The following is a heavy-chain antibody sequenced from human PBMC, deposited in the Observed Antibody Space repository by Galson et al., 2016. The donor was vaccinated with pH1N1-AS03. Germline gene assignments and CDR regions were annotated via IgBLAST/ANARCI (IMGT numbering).Heavy chain of an antibody. J-gene: IGHJ4*02. CDR3: ARETVVGTGFEY. CDR2: ISSDGSNK. Sequence: SLRLSCAISGFTFSVYWMSWVRQAPGKGLEWVAVISSDGSNKYYSDSGKGRFTISRDNSKSTLYLQMNSLRAEDSAVYYCARETVVGTGFEYWGQGTLVTVSS. D-gene: IGHD6-19*01. V-gene: IGHV3-30*03. CDR1: GFTFSVYW.